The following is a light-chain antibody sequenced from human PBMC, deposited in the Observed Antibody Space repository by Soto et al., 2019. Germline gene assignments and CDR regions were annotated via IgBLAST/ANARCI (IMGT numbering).Light chain of an antibody. CDR3: HQYYNTPRT. CDR1: QTVLSSSNNRNY. Sequence: DIVMTQSPDSLTVSLAERATINCKSSQTVLSSSNNRNYLAWYQQKPGQPPTLLLYCAATRESGVPDRFSGSGSGADFTLTISRLQAEDVAVYYCHQYYNTPRTFGQGTKVEIK. J-gene: IGKJ1*01. V-gene: IGKV4-1*01. CDR2: CAA.